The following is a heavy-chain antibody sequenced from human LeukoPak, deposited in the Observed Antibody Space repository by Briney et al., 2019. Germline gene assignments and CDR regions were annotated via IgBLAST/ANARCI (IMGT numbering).Heavy chain of an antibody. Sequence: NSSETLSLTCAVSGYSISSGYYWGWIRQPPGKGLEWIGSIYHSGSTYYNPSLKSRVTISVDTSKNQFSLKLSSVTAADTAVYYCARVTTIYCSSTSCPDAFDIWGQGTMVTVSS. J-gene: IGHJ3*02. CDR3: ARVTTIYCSSTSCPDAFDI. V-gene: IGHV4-38-2*01. CDR2: IYHSGST. CDR1: GYSISSGYY. D-gene: IGHD2-2*01.